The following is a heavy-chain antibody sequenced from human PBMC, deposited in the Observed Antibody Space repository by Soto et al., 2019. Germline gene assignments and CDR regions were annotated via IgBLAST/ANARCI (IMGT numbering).Heavy chain of an antibody. CDR1: GYTIGSRYY. CDR3: ARWKSFYDFRFDP. V-gene: IGHV4-38-2*01. J-gene: IGHJ5*02. D-gene: IGHD3-3*01. CDR2: IYHSGST. Sequence: ASETLALTCAVSGYTIGSRYYWGWIRQPPGKGLEWIGNIYHSGSTNYNPSLKIRVTISVDTSKNQFSLKLSSVTAADTAVYYCARWKSFYDFRFDPWGQGTLVTVSS.